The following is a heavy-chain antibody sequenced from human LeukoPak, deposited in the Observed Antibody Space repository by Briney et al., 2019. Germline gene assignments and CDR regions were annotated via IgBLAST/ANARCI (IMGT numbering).Heavy chain of an antibody. J-gene: IGHJ4*02. Sequence: GGSLRLSCAASGFTFSSYAMHWVRQAPGKGLEWVAVISYDGSNKYYADSVKGRFTISRDNSKNTLYLQMNSLRAEDTAVYYCAGVGGLVYGDYVQLVLLDYWGQGTLVTVSS. D-gene: IGHD4-17*01. CDR2: ISYDGSNK. V-gene: IGHV3-30-3*01. CDR3: AGVGGLVYGDYVQLVLLDY. CDR1: GFTFSSYA.